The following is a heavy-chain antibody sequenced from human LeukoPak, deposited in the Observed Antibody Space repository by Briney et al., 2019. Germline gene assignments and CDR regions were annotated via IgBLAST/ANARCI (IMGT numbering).Heavy chain of an antibody. J-gene: IGHJ4*02. Sequence: SETLSLTCAVYGGSFSGYYWSWIRKPPGKGLEWIGEINHSGSTNYNPSLKSRVTISVDTSKNQFSLKLSSVTAADTAVYYCARGSDAELFDYWGQGTLVTVSS. V-gene: IGHV4-34*01. D-gene: IGHD1-14*01. CDR2: INHSGST. CDR3: ARGSDAELFDY. CDR1: GGSFSGYY.